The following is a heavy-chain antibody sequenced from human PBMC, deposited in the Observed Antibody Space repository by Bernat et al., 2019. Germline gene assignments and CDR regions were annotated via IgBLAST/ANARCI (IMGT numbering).Heavy chain of an antibody. J-gene: IGHJ3*02. Sequence: QAQLVESGGGVVQPGRSLRLSCSASGVTFSSHAMHWVRQAPGKGLEWVAVILSDGSKKYYADSVKGRFTISRDNSKNTLSLQMNSLRTEDTASYYCARAPNSNWYNDAFDIWGQGTMVIVSS. D-gene: IGHD1-1*01. CDR2: ILSDGSKK. V-gene: IGHV3-30-3*01. CDR3: ARAPNSNWYNDAFDI. CDR1: GVTFSSHA.